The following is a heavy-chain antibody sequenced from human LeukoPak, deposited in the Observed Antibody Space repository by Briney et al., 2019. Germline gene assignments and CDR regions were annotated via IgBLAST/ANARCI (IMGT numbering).Heavy chain of an antibody. D-gene: IGHD3-22*01. V-gene: IGHV3-11*04. CDR3: AKDDSSGYYPSYFDY. Sequence: PGGSLRLSCAASGFTFSDYYMSWIRQAPGKGLEWVSYISSSGSTIYYADSVKGRFTISRDNSKNTLYLQMNSLRAEDTAVYYCAKDDSSGYYPSYFDYWGQGTLVTVSS. J-gene: IGHJ4*02. CDR1: GFTFSDYY. CDR2: ISSSGSTI.